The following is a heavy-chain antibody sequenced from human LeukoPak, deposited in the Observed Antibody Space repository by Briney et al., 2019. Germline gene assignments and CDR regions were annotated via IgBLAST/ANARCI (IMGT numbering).Heavy chain of an antibody. CDR3: ARKYCSSTSCYEDY. CDR2: IIPIFGTA. Sequence: SVKVSCKASGGTFSSYAISWVRQAPGQGLEWMGGIIPIFGTANYAQKFQGRVTITADESTSTPYMELSSLRSEDTAVYYCARKYCSSTSCYEDYWGQGTLVTVSS. D-gene: IGHD2-2*01. V-gene: IGHV1-69*13. J-gene: IGHJ4*02. CDR1: GGTFSSYA.